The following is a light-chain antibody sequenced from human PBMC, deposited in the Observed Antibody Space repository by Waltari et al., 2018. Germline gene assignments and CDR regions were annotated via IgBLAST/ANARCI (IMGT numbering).Light chain of an antibody. CDR2: AAS. J-gene: IGKJ1*01. V-gene: IGKV1-39*01. Sequence: DIQMTQSPSSLSASVGDRVTITCRASQSISSYLNWYQQKPGKAPKILIYAASSVQSGVPSRFSGSGSWTDFTLTISSLQPEDFATYYCQQSYSTLWTFGQGTKVEIK. CDR3: QQSYSTLWT. CDR1: QSISSY.